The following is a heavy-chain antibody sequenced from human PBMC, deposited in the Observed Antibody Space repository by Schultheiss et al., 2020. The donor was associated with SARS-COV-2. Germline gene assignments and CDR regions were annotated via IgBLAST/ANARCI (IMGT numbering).Heavy chain of an antibody. J-gene: IGHJ5*02. V-gene: IGHV4-59*01. CDR2: IYYSGST. Sequence: SETLSLTCTVSGGSISSYYWSWIRQPPGKGLEWIGYIYYSGSTNYNPSLKSRVTISVDTSKNQFSLKLSSVTAADTAVYYCARDLVVVPAAILGWFDPWGQGTLVTVSS. CDR3: ARDLVVVPAAILGWFDP. D-gene: IGHD2-2*02. CDR1: GGSISSYY.